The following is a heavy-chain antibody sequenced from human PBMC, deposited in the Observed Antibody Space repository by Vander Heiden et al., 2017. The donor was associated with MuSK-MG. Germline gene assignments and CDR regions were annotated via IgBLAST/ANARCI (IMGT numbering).Heavy chain of an antibody. Sequence: QVQLVQSGAEVKKPGASVKVYCKASGYTFTGYYMHWVRQAPGQGLEWMGWINPNSGGTNYAQKFQGWVTMTRDTSISTAYMELSRLRSDDTAVYYCARGARYCSSTSCYEVDYWGQGTLVTVSS. CDR1: GYTFTGYY. CDR3: ARGARYCSSTSCYEVDY. D-gene: IGHD2-2*01. CDR2: INPNSGGT. J-gene: IGHJ4*02. V-gene: IGHV1-2*04.